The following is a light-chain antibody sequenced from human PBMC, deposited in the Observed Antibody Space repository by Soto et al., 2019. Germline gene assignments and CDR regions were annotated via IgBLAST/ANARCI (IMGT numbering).Light chain of an antibody. J-gene: IGLJ2*01. CDR1: SSDVGGYNY. Sequence: ALTQPASVSGSPGQSLTISCTGTSSDVGGYNYVSWYQQHPGKAPKLMIYDVSNRPSGVSNRFSGSKSGNTASLTISGLQAEDEADYYCSSYTSSSTLVFGGGTQLTVL. CDR2: DVS. CDR3: SSYTSSSTLV. V-gene: IGLV2-14*01.